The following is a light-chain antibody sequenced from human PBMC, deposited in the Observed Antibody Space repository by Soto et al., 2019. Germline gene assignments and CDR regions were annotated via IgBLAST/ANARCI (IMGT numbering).Light chain of an antibody. CDR1: QYISHY. V-gene: IGKV1-39*01. CDR2: AAS. CDR3: QQSYSTPQRT. Sequence: DIQMTQSPSSLSASLGDRVTITCRASQYISHYLNWYQQKPGKAPTLLIYAASTLQSGVPSRFSGSGSGTDFTLTISRLQPEDFATYYCQQSYSTPQRTFGQGTKVEV. J-gene: IGKJ1*01.